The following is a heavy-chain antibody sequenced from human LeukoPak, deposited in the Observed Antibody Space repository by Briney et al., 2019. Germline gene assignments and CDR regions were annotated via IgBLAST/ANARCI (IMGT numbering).Heavy chain of an antibody. Sequence: GGSLRLSCAASGFTFSSYGMHWVRQAPGKGLEWVAVIWYDGSNKYYADSVKGRFTISRDNSKNTLYLQMNSLRAEDTAVYYCAREGAAAGTFWSDPWGQGTLVTVSS. CDR3: AREGAAAGTFWSDP. V-gene: IGHV3-33*01. J-gene: IGHJ5*02. CDR2: IWYDGSNK. D-gene: IGHD6-13*01. CDR1: GFTFSSYG.